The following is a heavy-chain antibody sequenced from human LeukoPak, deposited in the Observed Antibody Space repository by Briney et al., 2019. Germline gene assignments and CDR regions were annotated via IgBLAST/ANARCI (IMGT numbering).Heavy chain of an antibody. CDR1: GFSFTNAW. CDR2: ISNDGTST. CDR3: AKGHLAHDY. V-gene: IGHV3-23*01. Sequence: PGGSLRLSCAASGFSFTNAWMSWVRQAPGKGLEWVSAISNDGTSTYYADSVKGRFTISRDNSKNTLYLQVDSLRAEDTAVYYCAKGHLAHDYWGQGTLVTVSS. J-gene: IGHJ4*02.